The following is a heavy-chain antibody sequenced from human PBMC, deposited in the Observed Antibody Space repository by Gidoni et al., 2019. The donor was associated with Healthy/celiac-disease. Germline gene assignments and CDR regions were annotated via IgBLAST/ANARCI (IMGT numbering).Heavy chain of an antibody. CDR1: GFTFSSYA. Sequence: VVQPGRSLRLSCAASGFTFSSYAMHWVRQAPGKGLEWVAVISYDGSNKYYADSVKGRFTISRDNSKNTLYLQMNSLRAEDTAVYYCATVDYWGQGTLVTVSS. V-gene: IGHV3-30-3*01. J-gene: IGHJ4*02. CDR3: ATVDY. CDR2: ISYDGSNK.